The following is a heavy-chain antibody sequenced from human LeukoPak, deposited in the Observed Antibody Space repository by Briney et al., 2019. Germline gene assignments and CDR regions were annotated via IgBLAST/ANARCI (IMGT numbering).Heavy chain of an antibody. J-gene: IGHJ5*02. V-gene: IGHV4-38-2*02. D-gene: IGHD6-19*01. CDR1: GYSISSGFY. Sequence: PSQTLSPTRSVSGYSISSGFYWAWIRQPPGKGREWIGNIFRSGSTYYNTSLKSRVTISVDTSKNQFSLKLSSVTAADTAVYYCARVGQWLTRPWGQETVVTVSS. CDR3: ARVGQWLTRP. CDR2: IFRSGST.